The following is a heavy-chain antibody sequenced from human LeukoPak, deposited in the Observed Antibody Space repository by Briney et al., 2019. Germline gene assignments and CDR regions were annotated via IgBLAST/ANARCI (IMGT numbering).Heavy chain of an antibody. D-gene: IGHD3-16*01. CDR3: ARGSDV. Sequence: PSQTLSLTCTVSGGSISSGGYYWGWIREQQGKGLEWIGYIYYSGSTYYNPSLKSRDTKSVDTSKNQSSLKLSSVTAADTAVYYCARGSDVWGQGTTITVSS. CDR2: IYYSGST. V-gene: IGHV4-31*03. CDR1: GGSISSGGYY. J-gene: IGHJ6*02.